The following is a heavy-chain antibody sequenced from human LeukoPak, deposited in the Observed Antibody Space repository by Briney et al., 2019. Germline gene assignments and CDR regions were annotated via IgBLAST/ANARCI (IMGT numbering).Heavy chain of an antibody. CDR3: ARGDDYVWGSYRYSRFDY. J-gene: IGHJ4*02. CDR2: VNTNTGNP. Sequence: ASVKVSCKASGYTFTSYAMNWVRQAPGQGLEWMGWVNTNTGNPTYAQGFTGRFVFSLDTSVSTAYLQISSLKAEDTAVYYCARGDDYVWGSYRYSRFDYWGQGTLVTVSS. D-gene: IGHD3-16*02. V-gene: IGHV7-4-1*02. CDR1: GYTFTSYA.